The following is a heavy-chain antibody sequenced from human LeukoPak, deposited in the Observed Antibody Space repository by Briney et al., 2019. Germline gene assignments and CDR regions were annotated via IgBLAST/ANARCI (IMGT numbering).Heavy chain of an antibody. CDR2: IYYSGST. Sequence: SQTLSLTCTVSGGSISSGGYYWSWLRQHPGKGLEWIGYIYYSGSTYYNPSLMSRVSISIDTSENQFSLKLSSVTAADTAVYYCASTHCASPSCYSYYYSGLDVWGQGTTVIVSS. V-gene: IGHV4-31*03. J-gene: IGHJ6*02. CDR1: GGSISSGGYY. CDR3: ASTHCASPSCYSYYYSGLDV. D-gene: IGHD2-2*01.